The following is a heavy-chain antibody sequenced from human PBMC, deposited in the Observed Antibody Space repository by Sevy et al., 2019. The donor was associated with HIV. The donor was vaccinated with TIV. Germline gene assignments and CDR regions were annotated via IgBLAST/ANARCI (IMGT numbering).Heavy chain of an antibody. J-gene: IGHJ4*02. CDR1: GGSFSGYY. CDR3: ARAPSEELPI. D-gene: IGHD1-26*01. V-gene: IGHV4-34*01. CDR2: INHSGST. Sequence: SGTLSLTCAVYGGSFSGYYWSWIRQPPGKGLEWIGEINHSGSTNYNPSLKSRVTISVDTSKNQFSLKLSSVTAADTAVYYCARAPSEELPIWGQGTLVTVSS.